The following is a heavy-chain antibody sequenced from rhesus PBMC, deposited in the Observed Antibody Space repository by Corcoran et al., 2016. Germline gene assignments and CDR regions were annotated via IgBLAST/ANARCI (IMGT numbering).Heavy chain of an antibody. D-gene: IGHD4-23*01. CDR1: GGSISGYY. Sequence: QVQLQESGPGLVKPSETLSLTCAVSGGSISGYYWNWFRQPPGKGLEWIGNIGGCRGSTSYNPSLKSRVTNSTDTSKNQFSLKLSSVTAADTAVYYCARYSNYIDYWGQGVLVTVSS. CDR3: ARYSNYIDY. J-gene: IGHJ4*01. V-gene: IGHV4-165*02. CDR2: IGGCRGST.